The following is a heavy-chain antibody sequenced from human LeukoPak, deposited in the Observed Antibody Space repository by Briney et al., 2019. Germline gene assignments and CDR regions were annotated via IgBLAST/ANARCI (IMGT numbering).Heavy chain of an antibody. CDR2: IYSGGST. CDR1: GFTVSSTY. CDR3: ARDLLEWYFDY. V-gene: IGHV3-66*01. D-gene: IGHD3-3*01. Sequence: GGSLRLSCAVSGFTVSSTYMSWVRQTPGKGLEWVSVIYSGGSTYYADSVKGRFTISRDNSKNTLYLQMNSLRAEDTAVYYCARDLLEWYFDYWGQGTLVTVSS. J-gene: IGHJ4*02.